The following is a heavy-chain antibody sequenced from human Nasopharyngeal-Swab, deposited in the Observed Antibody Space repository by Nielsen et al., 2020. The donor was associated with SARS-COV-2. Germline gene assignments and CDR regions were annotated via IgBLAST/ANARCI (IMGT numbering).Heavy chain of an antibody. J-gene: IGHJ6*03. CDR2: IYYSGST. V-gene: IGHV4-39*01. D-gene: IGHD2-2*01. CDR1: GGSISSSSYY. Sequence: SETLSLTCTVSGGSISSSSYYWVWIRQPPGKGLEWIGSIYYSGSTYYNPSLKSRVTISVDTSKNQFSLKLSSVTAADTAVYYCARHEYCSSTSCYFRREKASYYYMDVWGKGTTVTVSS. CDR3: ARHEYCSSTSCYFRREKASYYYMDV.